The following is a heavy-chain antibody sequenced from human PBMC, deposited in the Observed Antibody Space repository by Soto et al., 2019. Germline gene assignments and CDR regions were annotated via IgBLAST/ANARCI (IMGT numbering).Heavy chain of an antibody. CDR1: GGSISSGGYY. CDR2: IYYSGST. CDR3: ARLGGTYRNWFDP. D-gene: IGHD1-26*01. Sequence: SETLSLTCTVSGGSISSGGYYWSWIRQHPGKGLEWIGCIYYSGSTYYNPSLKSRVTISVDTSKNQFSLKLSSVTAADTAVYYCARLGGTYRNWFDPWGQGTLVTVSS. V-gene: IGHV4-39*01. J-gene: IGHJ5*02.